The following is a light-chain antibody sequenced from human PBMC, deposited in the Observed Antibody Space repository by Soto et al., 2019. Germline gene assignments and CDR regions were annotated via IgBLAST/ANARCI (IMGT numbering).Light chain of an antibody. V-gene: IGLV2-11*01. CDR1: SSDVGTSNY. J-gene: IGLJ1*01. CDR2: DVT. Sequence: QTVLTQPRSVSGSPGQSVTISCTGTSSDVGTSNYVAWYQQHPGKAPNLMIYDVTKRRSGVPDRFSASKSGNTASLTISELQADDEADYYCCSYAATYTSVLRTVTKV. CDR3: CSYAATYTSV.